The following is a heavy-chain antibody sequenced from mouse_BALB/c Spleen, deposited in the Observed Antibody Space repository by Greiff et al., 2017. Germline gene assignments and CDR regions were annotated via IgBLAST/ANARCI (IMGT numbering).Heavy chain of an antibody. CDR3: AREMITTGYFDY. Sequence: EVQGVESGGGLVQPGGSRKLSCAASGFTFSSFGMHWVRQAPEKGLEWVAYISSGSSTIYYADTVKGRFTISRDNPKNTLFLQMTSLRSEDTAMYYCAREMITTGYFDYWGQGTTLTVSS. J-gene: IGHJ2*01. V-gene: IGHV5-17*02. CDR1: GFTFSSFG. CDR2: ISSGSSTI. D-gene: IGHD2-4*01.